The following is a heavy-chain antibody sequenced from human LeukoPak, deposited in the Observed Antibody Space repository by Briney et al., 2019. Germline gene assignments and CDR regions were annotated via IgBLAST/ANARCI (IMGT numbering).Heavy chain of an antibody. J-gene: IGHJ4*02. CDR3: AKGAFMGAKMATTPQGY. Sequence: PGGSLRLSCAASGFTFSSYAMSWVRQAPGKGLEWVSAISGSGGSTYYADSVKGRFTISRDNSKNTLYLQMNSLRAEDTAVYYCAKGAFMGAKMATTPQGYWGQGTLVTVSS. CDR2: ISGSGGST. V-gene: IGHV3-23*01. D-gene: IGHD5-24*01. CDR1: GFTFSSYA.